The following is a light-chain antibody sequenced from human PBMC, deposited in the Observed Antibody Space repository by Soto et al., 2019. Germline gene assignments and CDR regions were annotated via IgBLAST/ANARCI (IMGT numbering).Light chain of an antibody. Sequence: QSALNQPASVSGSPGQSITISCTGTSSDVGGYNYVSWYQQHPGKAPKLMIYEVSYRPSGVSDRFSGSKSGNTASLTISGLQAEDEADYYCSSYTSSSTYVFGTGTKVTVL. CDR3: SSYTSSSTYV. CDR2: EVS. CDR1: SSDVGGYNY. V-gene: IGLV2-14*01. J-gene: IGLJ1*01.